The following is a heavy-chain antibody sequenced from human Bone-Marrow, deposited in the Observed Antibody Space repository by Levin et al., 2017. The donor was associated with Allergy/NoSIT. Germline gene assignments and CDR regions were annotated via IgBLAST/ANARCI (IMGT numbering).Heavy chain of an antibody. Sequence: ASVKVSCEASGYTFTDYDINWLRQANGQGFEWMGWMNPKSGTTGSAQKFQGRLSLTRNTSISTGYMELSSLTSEDTAVYYCARRDRITTYGVVPNGMDVWGKGTTVAVSS. J-gene: IGHJ6*04. V-gene: IGHV1-8*01. D-gene: IGHD3-3*01. CDR1: GYTFTDYD. CDR3: ARRDRITTYGVVPNGMDV. CDR2: MNPKSGTT.